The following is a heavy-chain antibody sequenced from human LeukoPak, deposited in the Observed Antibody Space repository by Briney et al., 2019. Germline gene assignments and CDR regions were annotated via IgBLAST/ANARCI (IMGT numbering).Heavy chain of an antibody. CDR3: AKVKSSTYYNFWRGVSDI. Sequence: GGSLRLSCAASGFTFSNYGMHWVRQAPGKGLEWVALMSYDGSVKYYADSVKGRFTISRDNSKNTLYLQMNSLRTEDTALYYCAKVKSSTYYNFWRGVSDIWGQGTMVTVSS. CDR1: GFTFSNYG. J-gene: IGHJ3*02. CDR2: MSYDGSVK. V-gene: IGHV3-30*18. D-gene: IGHD3/OR15-3a*01.